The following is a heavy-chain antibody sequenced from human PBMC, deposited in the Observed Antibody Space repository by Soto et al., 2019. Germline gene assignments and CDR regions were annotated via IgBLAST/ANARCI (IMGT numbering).Heavy chain of an antibody. V-gene: IGHV4-59*08. D-gene: IGHD3-10*01. CDR1: GGSISGHY. CDR2: IYYSGST. Sequence: PSETLSLTCTVSGGSISGHYWSWIRQPPGKGLEWIGYIYYSGSTNYNPSLKSRVTISVDTSKNQFSLMLSSVTAADTAVYYCARHNPELLWFGELFRISWFDPWGQGTLVTVSS. J-gene: IGHJ5*02. CDR3: ARHNPELLWFGELFRISWFDP.